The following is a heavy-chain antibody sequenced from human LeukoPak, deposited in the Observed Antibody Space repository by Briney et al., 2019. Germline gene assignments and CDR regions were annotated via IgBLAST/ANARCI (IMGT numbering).Heavy chain of an antibody. V-gene: IGHV3-23*01. Sequence: GGSLRLSCAASGLPLSSYAMSWVRQAPGKGLEWVSAISGSGGSTYYADSVKGRFTISRDNSKTTLYLQMNSLRAEDTAVYYCAKDLWYYGSGIIGAFDIWGQGTMVTVSS. D-gene: IGHD3-10*01. CDR2: ISGSGGST. CDR3: AKDLWYYGSGIIGAFDI. J-gene: IGHJ3*02. CDR1: GLPLSSYA.